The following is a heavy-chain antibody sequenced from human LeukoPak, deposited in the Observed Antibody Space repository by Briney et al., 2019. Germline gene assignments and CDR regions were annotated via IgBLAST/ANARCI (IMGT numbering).Heavy chain of an antibody. D-gene: IGHD4-11*01. Sequence: GGSLRLSCAASGFTFSDYYMSWIRQAPGKGLEWVSYISSSGSTIYYADSVKGRFTISRGNAKNSLYLQMNSLRAEDTAVYYCARLRRMTTVTLGYYYGMDVWGQGTTVTVSS. CDR1: GFTFSDYY. J-gene: IGHJ6*02. CDR2: ISSSGSTI. CDR3: ARLRRMTTVTLGYYYGMDV. V-gene: IGHV3-11*01.